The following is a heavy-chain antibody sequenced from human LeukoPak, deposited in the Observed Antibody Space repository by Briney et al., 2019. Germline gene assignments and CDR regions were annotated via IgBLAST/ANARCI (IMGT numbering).Heavy chain of an antibody. Sequence: SVKVSCKASGGTFSSYAVSWVRQAPGQGLEWMGRIIPILGIANYAQKFQGRVTITADKSTSTAYMELSSLRSEDTAVYYCARVGYCSGGSCPYYYMDVWGKGTTVTVSS. D-gene: IGHD2-15*01. CDR2: IIPILGIA. V-gene: IGHV1-69*04. J-gene: IGHJ6*03. CDR1: GGTFSSYA. CDR3: ARVGYCSGGSCPYYYMDV.